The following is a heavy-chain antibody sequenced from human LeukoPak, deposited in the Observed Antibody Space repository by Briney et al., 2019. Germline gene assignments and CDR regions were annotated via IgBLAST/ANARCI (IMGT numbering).Heavy chain of an antibody. CDR2: ISFDGGSK. CDR3: ARGLGGTGPDAFDI. J-gene: IGHJ3*02. Sequence: GGSLRLSCAASGFTVSTYGMHWVRQAPGKGLEWVAVISFDGGSKNYADSVKNRFTISRDNSKNTLYVQMNSPRAEDMAVYYCARGLGGTGPDAFDIWGQGTVVTVSA. D-gene: IGHD1-1*01. CDR1: GFTVSTYG. V-gene: IGHV3-30-3*01.